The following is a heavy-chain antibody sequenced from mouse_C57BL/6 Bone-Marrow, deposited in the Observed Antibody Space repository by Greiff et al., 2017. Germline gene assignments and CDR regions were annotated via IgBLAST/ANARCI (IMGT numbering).Heavy chain of an antibody. CDR3: ARSSFYSNYEAY. CDR1: GYTFTSYW. V-gene: IGHV1-52*01. CDR2: IDPSDSET. J-gene: IGHJ3*01. Sequence: QVQLQQPGAELVRPGSSVKLSCKASGYTFTSYWMHWVKQRPIQGLEWIGNIDPSDSETHYNQKFKDKATLTVDKSSSTAYMQLSSLTSEDSAVYYCARSSFYSNYEAYGGQGTRVTVSA. D-gene: IGHD2-5*01.